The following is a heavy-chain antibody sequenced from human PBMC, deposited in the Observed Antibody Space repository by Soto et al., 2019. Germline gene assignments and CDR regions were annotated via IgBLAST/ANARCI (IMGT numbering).Heavy chain of an antibody. V-gene: IGHV4-34*01. J-gene: IGHJ4*02. D-gene: IGHD2-2*01. CDR3: ARGIGYCSSTNCYSSRHLRFDS. CDR1: GGSFSGYY. CDR2: INHSGTT. Sequence: QVQLQQWGAGLLKTSETLSLTCAVYGGSFSGYYWTWIRQTPGKGLEWIGEINHSGTTKYNPSLKSQVTISIDTSKNLFSLPLTSVTAADTAVYFCARGIGYCSSTNCYSSRHLRFDSWGQGSLVTVSS.